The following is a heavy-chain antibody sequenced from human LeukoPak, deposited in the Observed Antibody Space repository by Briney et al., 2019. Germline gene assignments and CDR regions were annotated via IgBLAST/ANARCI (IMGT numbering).Heavy chain of an antibody. Sequence: GGSLRLSCAASGFTFDDYAMHWVRHAPGKGLEWVSGISWNSGSIGYADSVKGRFTISRDNAKNSLYLQMNSLRAEDTALYYCAKDIGDGRAFDIWGQGTMVTVSS. CDR2: ISWNSGSI. CDR1: GFTFDDYA. V-gene: IGHV3-9*01. J-gene: IGHJ3*02. D-gene: IGHD3-10*01. CDR3: AKDIGDGRAFDI.